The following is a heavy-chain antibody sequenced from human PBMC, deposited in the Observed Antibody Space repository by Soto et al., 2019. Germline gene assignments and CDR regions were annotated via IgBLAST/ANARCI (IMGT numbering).Heavy chain of an antibody. CDR1: GGTFSSYT. Sequence: QVQLVQSGAAVKKPGSSVKVSCQASGGTFSSYTISWVRQAPGQGLEWMGRIIPILGIATSAQKFQGRVTITAEKSTSTAYMELSSLRSEDTAVYYCAREEYYYGSGAFFDYWGQGTLVTVSS. CDR2: IIPILGIA. D-gene: IGHD3-10*01. V-gene: IGHV1-69*08. CDR3: AREEYYYGSGAFFDY. J-gene: IGHJ4*02.